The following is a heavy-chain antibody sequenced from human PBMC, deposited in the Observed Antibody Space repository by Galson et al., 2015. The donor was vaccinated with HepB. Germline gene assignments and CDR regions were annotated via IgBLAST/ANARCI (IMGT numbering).Heavy chain of an antibody. CDR2: FDPEDGET. CDR3: ATDQGAVGDTSAFDP. J-gene: IGHJ3*01. CDR1: GYTLSELS. D-gene: IGHD1-26*01. V-gene: IGHV1-24*01. Sequence: SVKVSCKVSGYTLSELSMHWVRQAPGKGLEWMGGFDPEDGETIYAQKFQGRVSMTKDTSPDTASMVLSFLRSDDTAVYYCATDQGAVGDTSAFDPWGQGTMVTVSS.